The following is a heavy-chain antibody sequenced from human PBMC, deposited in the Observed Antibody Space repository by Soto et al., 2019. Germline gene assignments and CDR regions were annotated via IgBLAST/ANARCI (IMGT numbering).Heavy chain of an antibody. V-gene: IGHV1-2*04. J-gene: IGHJ3*02. CDR3: ARDQGYCSGGSCYYDAFDI. CDR1: GYTFTGYY. CDR2: INPNSGGT. Sequence: VKVSCKASGYTFTGYYMHWVRQAPGQGLEWMGWINPNSGGTNYAQKFQGWVTMTRDTSISTAYMELSRLRSDDTAVYYCARDQGYCSGGSCYYDAFDIWGQGTMVTVSS. D-gene: IGHD2-15*01.